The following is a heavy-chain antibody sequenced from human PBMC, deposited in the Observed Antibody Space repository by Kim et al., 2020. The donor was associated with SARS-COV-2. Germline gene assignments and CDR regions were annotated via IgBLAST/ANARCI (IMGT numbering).Heavy chain of an antibody. D-gene: IGHD3-10*01. CDR3: AGTWFGNTLDY. Sequence: GGSLRLSCAASGFTVSSNYMSWVRQAPGKGLEWGSVIYSGGSTYYADSVKGRFTISRDNSKNTLYLQMNSLRAEDTAVYYCAGTWFGNTLDYWGQGTLVTVSS. CDR1: GFTVSSNY. CDR2: IYSGGST. V-gene: IGHV3-53*01. J-gene: IGHJ4*02.